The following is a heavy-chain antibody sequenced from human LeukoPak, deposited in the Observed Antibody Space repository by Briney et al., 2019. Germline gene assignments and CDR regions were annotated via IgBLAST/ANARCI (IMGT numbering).Heavy chain of an antibody. J-gene: IGHJ4*02. Sequence: SQTLSLTCAISGDSVSRIGASWNWIRQSPSRGLEWLGRTYYRSKWYNNSAVSVRSRININVDTSKNQFSLHLNSVTPEDTAVYYCAREAYNLDHWGQGTLVTVSS. CDR1: GDSVSRIGAS. CDR2: TYYRSKWYN. V-gene: IGHV6-1*01. D-gene: IGHD1-1*01. CDR3: AREAYNLDH.